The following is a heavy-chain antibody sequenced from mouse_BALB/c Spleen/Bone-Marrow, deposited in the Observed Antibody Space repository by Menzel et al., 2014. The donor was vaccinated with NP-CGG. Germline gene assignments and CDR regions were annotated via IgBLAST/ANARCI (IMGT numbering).Heavy chain of an antibody. Sequence: EVQLVESGPGLAKPSQPLSLTCIVTGYSITRDYAWNWIRQFPGNKLEWMGYISYSGSTTYNPSLESRISITRDTSKNQFFLQLNSVTTEDTATYYCARSSSYDYDVGFAYWGQGTLVTVSA. CDR1: GYSITRDYA. D-gene: IGHD2-4*01. CDR3: ARSSSYDYDVGFAY. V-gene: IGHV3-2*02. J-gene: IGHJ3*01. CDR2: ISYSGST.